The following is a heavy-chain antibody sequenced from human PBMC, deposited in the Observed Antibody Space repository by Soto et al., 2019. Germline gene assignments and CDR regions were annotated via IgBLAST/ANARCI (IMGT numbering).Heavy chain of an antibody. J-gene: IGHJ6*03. D-gene: IGHD1-1*01. CDR2: IYCSGST. Sequence: PSETLSLTCTVSGGSISSGGYYWSWIRQHPGKGLEWIGYIYCSGSTYYNPSLKSRVTISVDTSKNQFSLKLSSVTAADTAVYYCARLIRNPPLGYYYMDVWGKGTTVTVSS. CDR1: GGSISSGGYY. CDR3: ARLIRNPPLGYYYMDV. V-gene: IGHV4-31*03.